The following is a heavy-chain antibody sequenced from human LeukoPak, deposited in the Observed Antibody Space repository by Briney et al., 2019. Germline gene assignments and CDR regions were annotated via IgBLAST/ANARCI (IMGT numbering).Heavy chain of an antibody. V-gene: IGHV4-59*01. J-gene: IGHJ4*02. Sequence: PSETLSLNCSVSGGSISSYYWSWIRQPPGKGLEWIGYIYYSGSTSYNPSLKSRVTISLDTSKNQFSLKLSSVTAADTAVYYCARGPKGHFDYWGQGTLVTVSS. CDR2: IYYSGST. CDR3: ARGPKGHFDY. CDR1: GGSISSYY.